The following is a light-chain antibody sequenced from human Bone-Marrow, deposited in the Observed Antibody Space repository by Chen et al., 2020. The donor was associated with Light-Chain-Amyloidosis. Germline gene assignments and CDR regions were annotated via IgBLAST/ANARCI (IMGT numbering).Light chain of an antibody. Sequence: SYVLTQPSSVSVAPGQTATIACGGNNIGSTSVHWYQQTPGQAPLLVVYDDSDRPSGIPARLAGYNSGNAATLTISRVEAGDEADYYCQVWDRGSDRPVFGGGTKLTVL. CDR2: DDS. CDR3: QVWDRGSDRPV. J-gene: IGLJ3*02. V-gene: IGLV3-21*02. CDR1: NIGSTS.